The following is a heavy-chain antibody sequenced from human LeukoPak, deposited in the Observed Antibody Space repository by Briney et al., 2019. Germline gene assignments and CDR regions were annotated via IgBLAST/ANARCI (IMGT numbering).Heavy chain of an antibody. CDR3: ARDAVGGGIDY. D-gene: IGHD1-26*01. CDR2: IISPGSTI. Sequence: GGSLRLSCAASGFTFSSYEMNWVRQAPGKGLEWISYIISPGSTIYYADSVKGRFTISRDNSKNSLYLQMNSLRAEDTAVYYCARDAVGGGIDYWGQGTLVTVSS. V-gene: IGHV3-48*03. J-gene: IGHJ4*02. CDR1: GFTFSSYE.